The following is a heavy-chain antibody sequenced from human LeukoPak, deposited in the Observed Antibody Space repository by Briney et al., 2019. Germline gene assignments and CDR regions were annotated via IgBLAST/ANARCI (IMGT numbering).Heavy chain of an antibody. CDR2: IIWNSGSI. Sequence: GGSLRLSCAASGFTFDDYAMQWVRQARGKSLERVSGIIWNSGSIGYADSVTGRFTSSRDNAKISLYLQMNSLRAEDTALYYCARESARSYYMDVWGKGTPVTISS. J-gene: IGHJ6*03. V-gene: IGHV3-9*01. CDR1: GFTFDDYA. CDR3: ARESARSYYMDV. D-gene: IGHD6-25*01.